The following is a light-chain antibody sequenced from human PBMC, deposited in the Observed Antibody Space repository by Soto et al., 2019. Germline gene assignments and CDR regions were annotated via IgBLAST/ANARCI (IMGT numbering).Light chain of an antibody. CDR2: EVS. Sequence: QSVLTQPPSASGSPGQSVTISCTGTSSDVGGYKYVSWYQQHPGKAPKLILYEVSKRPSGVPDRFSGSKSGNTASLTVSGLQAEDEADYYCCSFAGSYTYVFGGGTKVTVL. V-gene: IGLV2-8*01. CDR1: SSDVGGYKY. J-gene: IGLJ1*01. CDR3: CSFAGSYTYV.